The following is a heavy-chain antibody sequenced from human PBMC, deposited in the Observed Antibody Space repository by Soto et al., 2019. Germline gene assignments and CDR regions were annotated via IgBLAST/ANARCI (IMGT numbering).Heavy chain of an antibody. CDR1: GFTFSNYE. D-gene: IGHD5-12*01. J-gene: IGHJ4*02. V-gene: IGHV3-21*01. Sequence: PGGSLRLSCAASGFTFSNYEMHWVRQAPGKGLECVSSISSSSSYIYYADSVKGRFTISRDNAKNSLYLQMNSLRAEDTAVYYCARDNELGEWPRFQTDYWGQGTLVTVSS. CDR3: ARDNELGEWPRFQTDY. CDR2: ISSSSSYI.